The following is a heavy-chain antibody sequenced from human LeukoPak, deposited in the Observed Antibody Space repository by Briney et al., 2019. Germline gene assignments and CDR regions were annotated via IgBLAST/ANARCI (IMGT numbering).Heavy chain of an antibody. J-gene: IGHJ4*02. CDR2: ISYDGSNK. D-gene: IGHD2-21*02. V-gene: IGHV3-30*04. CDR1: GFIFSSYA. CDR3: ARDILAYCGGDCSFDY. Sequence: GGSLRLSCAASGFIFSSYAMHWVRQAPGKRLEWVAVISYDGSNKYYADSVKGRFTISRDNSKNTLYLQMNSLRAEDTAVYYCARDILAYCGGDCSFDYWGQGTLVTVSS.